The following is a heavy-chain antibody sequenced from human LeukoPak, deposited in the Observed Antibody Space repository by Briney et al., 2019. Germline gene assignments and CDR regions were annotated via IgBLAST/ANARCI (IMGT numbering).Heavy chain of an antibody. CDR1: GFTFSNYW. V-gene: IGHV3-21*01. Sequence: GGSLRLSCAASGFTFSNYWMSWARQAPGKGLEWVSSISSSSSYIYYADSVKGRFTISRDNAKNSLYLQMNSLRAEDTAVYYCAFGVVIMGAFDIWGQGTMVTVSS. D-gene: IGHD3-3*01. J-gene: IGHJ3*02. CDR3: AFGVVIMGAFDI. CDR2: ISSSSSYI.